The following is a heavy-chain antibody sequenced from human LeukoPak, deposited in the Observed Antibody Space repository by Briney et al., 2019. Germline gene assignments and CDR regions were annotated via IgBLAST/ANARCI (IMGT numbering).Heavy chain of an antibody. D-gene: IGHD4-17*01. CDR2: ISSSSSYI. Sequence: KPGGSLRLSCAASGFTFSSYSMNWVRQAPGKGLEWVSSISSSSSYIYYADSVKGRFTISRDNAKNSLYLQMNSLRAEDTAVYYCASSDGDYELSYYYYCGMDVWGQGTTVTVSS. CDR1: GFTFSSYS. V-gene: IGHV3-21*01. J-gene: IGHJ6*02. CDR3: ASSDGDYELSYYYYCGMDV.